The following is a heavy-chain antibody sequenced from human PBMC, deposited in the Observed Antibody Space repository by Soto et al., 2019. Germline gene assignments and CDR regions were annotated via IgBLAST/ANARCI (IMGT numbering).Heavy chain of an antibody. CDR2: IGSKGQNYAT. J-gene: IGHJ5*02. CDR1: GFSFSDSA. D-gene: IGHD1-26*01. Sequence: EVQLVESGGGLVQPGGSLKLSCAASGFSFSDSAMHWVRQASGKGLEWVGRIGSKGQNYATTYAASVKGRSIISTDESKNTAHLQMNSLKTEDTAVYYCTKYSGTSSAPAALGQGTLVTVSS. CDR3: TKYSGTSSAPAA. V-gene: IGHV3-73*02.